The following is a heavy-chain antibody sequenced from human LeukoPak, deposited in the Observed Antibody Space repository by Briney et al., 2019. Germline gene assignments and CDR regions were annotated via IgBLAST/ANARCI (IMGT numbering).Heavy chain of an antibody. D-gene: IGHD3-22*01. V-gene: IGHV4-34*01. CDR3: ARERDDSSGYYLEDY. CDR1: GGFFSGYY. J-gene: IGHJ4*02. Sequence: SETLSLTCAVYGGFFSGYYWSWIRQPPGKGLEWIGEINHSGSTNYNPSLKSRVTISVDTSKNQFSLKLSSVTAADTAVYYCARERDDSSGYYLEDYWGQGTLVTVSS. CDR2: INHSGST.